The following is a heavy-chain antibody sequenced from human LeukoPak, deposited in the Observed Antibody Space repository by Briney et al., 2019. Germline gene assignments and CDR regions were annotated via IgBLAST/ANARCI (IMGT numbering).Heavy chain of an antibody. CDR2: INPNSGGT. J-gene: IGHJ4*02. D-gene: IGHD1-26*01. CDR1: GYTFTGHY. V-gene: IGHV1-2*02. CDR3: AKSGGYGLIDY. Sequence: ASVKVSCKASGYTFTGHYMHWVRQAPGQGLEWMGWINPNSGGTNYAQKFQGRVTMTRNTSISTAYMELSRLRFDDTAMYYCAKSGGYGLIDYWGQGTRVTVSS.